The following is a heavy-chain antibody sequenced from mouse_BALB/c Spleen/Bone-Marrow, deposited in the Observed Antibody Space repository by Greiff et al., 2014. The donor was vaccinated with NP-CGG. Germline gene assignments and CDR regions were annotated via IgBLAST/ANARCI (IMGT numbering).Heavy chain of an antibody. J-gene: IGHJ2*01. Sequence: EVQLEESGGGLVKPGGSRKLSCAASGFTFSSFGMHWVRQAPEKGLEWVAYISRGSSTIYYADTVKGRSTISRDNPKNTLFLQITSLRSEDTAMYYCARGGCYFPAYFAYWGQGTTLTVSS. CDR3: ARGGCYFPAYFAY. D-gene: IGHD1-1*02. V-gene: IGHV5-17*02. CDR1: GFTFSSFG. CDR2: ISRGSSTI.